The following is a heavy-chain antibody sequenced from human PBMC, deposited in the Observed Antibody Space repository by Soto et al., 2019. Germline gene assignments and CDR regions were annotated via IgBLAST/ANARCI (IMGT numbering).Heavy chain of an antibody. CDR3: AKERLAARVDY. J-gene: IGHJ4*02. CDR2: ISYDGSNK. D-gene: IGHD6-6*01. V-gene: IGHV3-30*18. Sequence: GGSLRLSCAASGFTFSSYGMHWVRQAPGKGLEWVAVISYDGSNKYYADSVKGRFTISRDNSKNTLYLQMNSLRAEDTAVYYCAKERLAARVDYWGQGTLVTVSS. CDR1: GFTFSSYG.